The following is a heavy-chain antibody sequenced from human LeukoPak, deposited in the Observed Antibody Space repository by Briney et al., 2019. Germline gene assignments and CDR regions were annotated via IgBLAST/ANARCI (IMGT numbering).Heavy chain of an antibody. V-gene: IGHV3-74*01. D-gene: IGHD3-16*02. CDR3: ARESYDYVWWSYRYFDY. CDR1: GFTFSGYW. CDR2: INSDGSST. J-gene: IGHJ4*02. Sequence: GGSLRLSCAASGFTFSGYWMHWVRQAPGKGLVWVSRINSDGSSTSYADSVKGRFTISSDNAKNTLYLQMNSLRAEDTAVYYCARESYDYVWWSYRYFDYWGQGTLVTVSS.